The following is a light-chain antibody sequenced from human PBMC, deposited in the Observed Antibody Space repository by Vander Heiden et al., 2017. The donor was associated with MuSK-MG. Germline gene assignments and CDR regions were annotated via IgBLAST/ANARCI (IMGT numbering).Light chain of an antibody. CDR1: QSVSSN. CDR2: GAS. Sequence: EIVMTQSPVTLSMSPGERATLSCRASQSVSSNLAWYQQKPGQAPRLRISGASTRATGTPARFSGSGSGTQFTLTITSLQSEDFAVYYCQQYKDWPRTFGQGTKVEIK. J-gene: IGKJ1*01. V-gene: IGKV3-15*01. CDR3: QQYKDWPRT.